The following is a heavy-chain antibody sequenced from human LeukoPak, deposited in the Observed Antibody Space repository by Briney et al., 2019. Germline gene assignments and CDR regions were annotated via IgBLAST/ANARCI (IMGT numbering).Heavy chain of an antibody. CDR3: AKEDYDSSGYSPGAAFDI. CDR2: ISGSGGGT. CDR1: GFTFSSYA. D-gene: IGHD3-22*01. J-gene: IGHJ3*02. V-gene: IGHV3-23*01. Sequence: GGSLRLSCAASGFTFSSYAMSWVRQAPGKGLEWVPAISGSGGGTYYADSVKGRFTISRDDSKNTLYLQMNSLRAEDTAVYYCAKEDYDSSGYSPGAAFDIWGQGTMVTVSS.